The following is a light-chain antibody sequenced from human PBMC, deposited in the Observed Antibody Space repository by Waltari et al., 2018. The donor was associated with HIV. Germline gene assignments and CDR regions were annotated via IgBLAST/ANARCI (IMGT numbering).Light chain of an antibody. CDR2: RNN. V-gene: IGLV1-47*01. CDR3: ATWDDSLRGVV. CDR1: SSNIGSNY. Sequence: QSVLTQPPSASGTPGQRISISCFGSSSNIGSNYVYWYQQLPGTAPNLLIYRNNQRPSGVPDRFSCSKSGTSASLAISGLRSEDEADYYCATWDDSLRGVVFGGGAKLTVL. J-gene: IGLJ2*01.